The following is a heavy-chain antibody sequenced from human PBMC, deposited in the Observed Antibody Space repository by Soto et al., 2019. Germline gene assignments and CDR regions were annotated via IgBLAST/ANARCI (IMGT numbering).Heavy chain of an antibody. CDR2: IIPILGIA. J-gene: IGHJ5*02. V-gene: IGHV1-69*08. Sequence: QVQLVQSGAEVKKPGSSVKVSCKASGGTFSSYTISWVRQAPGQGLEWMGRIIPILGIANYAQKFQGRVTSTADKSTSTAYMELSSLRSEDTAVYYCARDPSSGWYPADWFDPWGQGTLVTVSS. CDR3: ARDPSSGWYPADWFDP. D-gene: IGHD6-19*01. CDR1: GGTFSSYT.